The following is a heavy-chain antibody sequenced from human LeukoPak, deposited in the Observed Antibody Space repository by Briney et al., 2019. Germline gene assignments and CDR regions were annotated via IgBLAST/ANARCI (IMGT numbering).Heavy chain of an antibody. CDR1: GGSISSGSYY. J-gene: IGHJ4*02. V-gene: IGHV4-61*02. CDR3: ARGGIPDY. CDR2: IYTSGST. D-gene: IGHD2-21*01. Sequence: SETLSLTCTVSGGSISSGSYYWSWIRQPAGKGLEWIGRIYTSGSTNYHPSLRSRVTISVDTSKNQFSLKLSSVTAADTAVYYCARGGIPDYWGQGVLVTVSS.